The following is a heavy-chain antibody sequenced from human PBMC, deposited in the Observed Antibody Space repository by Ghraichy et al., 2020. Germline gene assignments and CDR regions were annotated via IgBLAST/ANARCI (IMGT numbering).Heavy chain of an antibody. J-gene: IGHJ4*02. D-gene: IGHD3-22*01. Sequence: ASVKVSCKASGYTFTGYYMHWVRQAPGQGLEWMGWINPNSGGTNYAQKFQGRVTMTRDTSISTAYMELSRLRSDDTAVYYCARGGGVGAVITGLGVYWGQGTLVTVSS. CDR3: ARGGGVGAVITGLGVY. CDR2: INPNSGGT. CDR1: GYTFTGYY. V-gene: IGHV1-2*02.